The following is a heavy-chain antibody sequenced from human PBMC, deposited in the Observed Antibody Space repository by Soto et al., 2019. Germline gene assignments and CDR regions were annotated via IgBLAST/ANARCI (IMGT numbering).Heavy chain of an antibody. V-gene: IGHV1-2*02. D-gene: IGHD3-10*01. CDR2: INPNSGGT. CDR3: ARDKVTMVRGGAHWFDP. Sequence: ASVKVSCKASGYTCTGYYMHWVRQAPGQGLEWMGWINPNSGGTNYAQKFQGRVTMTRDTSISTAYMELSRLRSDDTAVYYCARDKVTMVRGGAHWFDPWGQGTLVTVSS. CDR1: GYTCTGYY. J-gene: IGHJ5*02.